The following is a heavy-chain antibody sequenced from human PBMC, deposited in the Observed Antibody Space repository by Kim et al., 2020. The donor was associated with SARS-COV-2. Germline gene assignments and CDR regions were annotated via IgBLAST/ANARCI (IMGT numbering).Heavy chain of an antibody. CDR2: IYPGDSDT. D-gene: IGHD1-26*01. CDR3: ARHLVGYSGSYYRGHYFDY. CDR1: GYSFTSYW. Sequence: GESPKISCKGSGYSFTSYWIGWVRQMPGKGLEWMGIIYPGDSDTRYSPSFQGQVTISADKSISTAYLQWSSLKASDTAMYYCARHLVGYSGSYYRGHYFDYWGQGTLVTVSS. V-gene: IGHV5-51*01. J-gene: IGHJ4*02.